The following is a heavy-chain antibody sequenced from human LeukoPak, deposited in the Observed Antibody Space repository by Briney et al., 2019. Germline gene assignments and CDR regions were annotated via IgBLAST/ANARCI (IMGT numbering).Heavy chain of an antibody. D-gene: IGHD3-22*01. Sequence: ASVKVSCKASGYTFTSYYMHWVRQAPGQGLEWMGIISPSGGSTSYAQKFQGRVTMTRDTSTSTVYMELSSLRSEDTAVYYCAREGDIVSDYYDSSGYYYAHAKNAFDIWGQGTMVTVSS. J-gene: IGHJ3*02. V-gene: IGHV1-46*01. CDR3: AREGDIVSDYYDSSGYYYAHAKNAFDI. CDR1: GYTFTSYY. CDR2: ISPSGGST.